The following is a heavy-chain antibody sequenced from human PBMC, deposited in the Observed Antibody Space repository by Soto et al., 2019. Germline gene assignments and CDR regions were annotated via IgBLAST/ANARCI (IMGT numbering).Heavy chain of an antibody. Sequence: SETLSLTCTVSGASISRYYWSWIRQSPGKGLEWIGYLYNTGSTIYNPSLKSRVTISVDASRNQLSLKLSSVTAADTAVYYCARHNYESSGYYHYYYGLDVWGQGTTVTVSS. J-gene: IGHJ6*02. CDR3: ARHNYESSGYYHYYYGLDV. CDR2: LYNTGST. V-gene: IGHV4-59*08. CDR1: GASISRYY. D-gene: IGHD3-22*01.